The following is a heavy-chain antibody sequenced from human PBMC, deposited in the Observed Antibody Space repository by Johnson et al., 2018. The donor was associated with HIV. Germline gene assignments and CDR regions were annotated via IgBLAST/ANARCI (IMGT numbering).Heavy chain of an antibody. D-gene: IGHD4-17*01. CDR1: GFTFSSYA. V-gene: IGHV3-30-3*01. CDR3: GKDQYRKLTTVAGI. Sequence: QVQLVESGGGVVKPGRSLRLSCAASGFTFSSYAMHWVRQAPGKGLEWVAVISYDGSNKYYADSVRGRFTLSRDNSKNKVYLQMNSQRAEDTAVYYCGKDQYRKLTTVAGIWGQGTMVTVSS. J-gene: IGHJ3*02. CDR2: ISYDGSNK.